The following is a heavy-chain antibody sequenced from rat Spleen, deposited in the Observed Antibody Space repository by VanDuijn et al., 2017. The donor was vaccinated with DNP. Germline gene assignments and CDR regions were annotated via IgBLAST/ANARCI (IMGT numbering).Heavy chain of an antibody. D-gene: IGHD3-1*01. J-gene: IGHJ1*01. V-gene: IGHV5-19*01. Sequence: EVQLVESGGGLVQPGRSLKLSCAASGFTFSNYGMHWIRQAPTKGLEWVASISPSGSRTYYADSVKGRFTISRDDAKSSLYLQMNSLKSEDTATYYCARGSTSIYWYFDFWGPGTMVTVSS. CDR2: ISPSGSRT. CDR1: GFTFSNYG. CDR3: ARGSTSIYWYFDF.